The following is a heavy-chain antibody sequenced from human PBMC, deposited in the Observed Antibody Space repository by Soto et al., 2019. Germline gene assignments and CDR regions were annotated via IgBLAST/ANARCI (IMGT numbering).Heavy chain of an antibody. J-gene: IGHJ4*02. D-gene: IGHD5-18*01. V-gene: IGHV4-59*12. Sequence: SETLSLTCAVSDGSFNFYYWSGRRQPPGKELEWIGNIYYRGTTNYNPSLQVRVTMSIDTSKNQFSLMLTSVTAADTAVYYCTRVSTAVASWGRGVLVTVSS. CDR2: IYYRGTT. CDR1: DGSFNFYY. CDR3: TRVSTAVAS.